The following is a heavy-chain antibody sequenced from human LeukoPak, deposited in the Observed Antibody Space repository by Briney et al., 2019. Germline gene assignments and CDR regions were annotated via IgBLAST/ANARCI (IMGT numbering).Heavy chain of an antibody. J-gene: IGHJ4*02. V-gene: IGHV1-69*13. CDR3: AREAFYDSSAYYNFDY. D-gene: IGHD3-22*01. CDR1: GGTFSSYA. CDR2: IIPIFGTA. Sequence: ASVKVSCKASGGTFSSYAISWVRQAPGQGLEWMGGIIPIFGTANYAQKFQGRVTITADESTSTAYMELSSLRSEDTAVYCCAREAFYDSSAYYNFDYWGQGTLVTVSS.